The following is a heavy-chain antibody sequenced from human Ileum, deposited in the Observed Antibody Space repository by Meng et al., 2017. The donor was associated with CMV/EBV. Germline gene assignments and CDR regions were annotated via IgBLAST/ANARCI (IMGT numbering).Heavy chain of an antibody. CDR1: GFTFSDYY. Sequence: SGFTFSDYYMSWIRQAPGKGLEWVSYISSSGSTIYYADYVKGRFTISRDNAKNSLYLQMNSLRAEDTAVYYCARVGCSSTSCPEADPWGQGTLVTVSS. CDR3: ARVGCSSTSCPEADP. D-gene: IGHD2-2*01. J-gene: IGHJ5*02. CDR2: ISSSGSTI. V-gene: IGHV3-11*04.